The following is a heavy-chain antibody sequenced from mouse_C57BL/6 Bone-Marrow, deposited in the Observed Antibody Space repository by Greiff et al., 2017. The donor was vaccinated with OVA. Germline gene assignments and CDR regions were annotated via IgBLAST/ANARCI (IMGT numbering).Heavy chain of an antibody. CDR1: GFTFSSYG. V-gene: IGHV5-6*01. D-gene: IGHD6-1*01. CDR2: FRSGGSHT. J-gene: IGHJ4*01. CDR3: ARHAGVMDY. Sequence: EVMLVESGGDLVKPGGSLKLSCAASGFTFSSYGMSWVRQTPDKRLEWVATFRSGGSHTNYPDSVKGRYTVSRDNAKNTLYLQMSSLKSEDTAMYYCARHAGVMDYWDRGTSVTVSS.